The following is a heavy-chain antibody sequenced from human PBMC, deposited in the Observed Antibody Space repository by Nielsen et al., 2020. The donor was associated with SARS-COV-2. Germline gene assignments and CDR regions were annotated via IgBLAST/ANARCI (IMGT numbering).Heavy chain of an antibody. CDR1: GYGFNNYW. J-gene: IGHJ2*01. CDR3: ARLLRPWYFDL. V-gene: IGHV5-51*01. Sequence: GESLKISCMGSGYGFNNYWLGWVRQTPGKGLEWLGIIYPGKSETRYSSSFEGQVTISVDKSINTAYLQWISLEASDTAIYYCARLLRPWYFDLWGRGTLLIVSS. CDR2: IYPGKSET.